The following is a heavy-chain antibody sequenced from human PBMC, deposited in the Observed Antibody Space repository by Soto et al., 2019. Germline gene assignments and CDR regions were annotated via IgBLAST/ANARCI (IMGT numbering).Heavy chain of an antibody. Sequence: QVQLVQSGAEVKKPGSSVKVSCKASGGTFSSYTISWVRPAPGQGLEWMGRIIPILGIANYAQKFQGRVTITADKSTSTAYMELSSLRSEDTAVYYCARDRDSGWPKNPMEDWGQGTLVTVSS. CDR3: ARDRDSGWPKNPMED. D-gene: IGHD6-19*01. J-gene: IGHJ4*02. V-gene: IGHV1-69*08. CDR1: GGTFSSYT. CDR2: IIPILGIA.